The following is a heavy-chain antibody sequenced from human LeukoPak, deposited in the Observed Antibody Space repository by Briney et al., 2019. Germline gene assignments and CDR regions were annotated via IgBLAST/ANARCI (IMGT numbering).Heavy chain of an antibody. J-gene: IGHJ4*02. CDR3: ARVRQSGSPLDY. Sequence: GGSLRLSCAASGFTFSDYYMSWIRQAPGKGLEWVSYISKSGVNTNYADSVKGRFTISRDNAKNSLYLQMNSLRAEDTAVYYCARVRQSGSPLDYWGQGTLVTVSS. CDR2: ISKSGVNT. V-gene: IGHV3-11*05. D-gene: IGHD1-26*01. CDR1: GFTFSDYY.